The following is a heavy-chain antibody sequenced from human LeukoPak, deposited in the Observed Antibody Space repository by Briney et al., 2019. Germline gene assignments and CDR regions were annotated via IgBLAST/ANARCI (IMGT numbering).Heavy chain of an antibody. CDR2: INERGTDS. D-gene: IGHD3-3*01. Sequence: GGSLRLSCAASGFTFSGHWIHWVRQPPGMGLVWVSRINERGTDSMYAESVKGRFTISRDNSKNTLYLQMNSLRAEDTAVYYCATPGVVISGGAFDIWGQGTMVTVSS. V-gene: IGHV3-74*03. CDR1: GFTFSGHW. J-gene: IGHJ3*02. CDR3: ATPGVVISGGAFDI.